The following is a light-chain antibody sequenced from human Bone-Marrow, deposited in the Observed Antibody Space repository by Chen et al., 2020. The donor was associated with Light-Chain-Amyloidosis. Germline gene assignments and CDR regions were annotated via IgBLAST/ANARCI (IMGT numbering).Light chain of an antibody. CDR2: LGS. J-gene: IGKJ4*01. V-gene: IGKV2-28*01. Sequence: DIVMTQSPLSLPVTPGEPASISCRSSQSLLHSPGYNSLNWYLQKPGQSPQLLIYLGSNRASGVPDRFSGSGSGTDFTLKISRVEAGDVGVYYCMQALQTPLTFGGGTKVGIK. CDR1: QSLLHSPGYNS. CDR3: MQALQTPLT.